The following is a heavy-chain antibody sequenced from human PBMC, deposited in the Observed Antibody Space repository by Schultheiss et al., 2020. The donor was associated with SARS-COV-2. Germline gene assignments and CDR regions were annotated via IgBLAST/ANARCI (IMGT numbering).Heavy chain of an antibody. CDR2: IYHSGST. Sequence: SETLSLTCTVSGGSISSYYWSWIRQPPGKGLEWIGSIYHSGSTYYNPSLKSRVTISVDTSKNQFSLKLSSVTAADTAVYYCAMGIVVVPAAMDWGQGTLVTVSS. CDR1: GGSISSYY. CDR3: AMGIVVVPAAMD. J-gene: IGHJ4*02. V-gene: IGHV4-59*04. D-gene: IGHD2-2*01.